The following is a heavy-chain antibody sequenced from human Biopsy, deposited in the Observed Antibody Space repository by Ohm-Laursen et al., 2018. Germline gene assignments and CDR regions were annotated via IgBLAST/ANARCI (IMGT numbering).Heavy chain of an antibody. D-gene: IGHD1-1*01. CDR3: ARAKLEPVYYYYGMDV. Sequence: SVKVSCKASGGTFSNYAISWVRQAPGQGLEWMGWINTENGNTIYAQNLQGRVTMTADTSTSTDYMEVTSLRSDDTAVYYCARAKLEPVYYYYGMDVWGQGTTVTVSS. CDR2: INTENGNT. CDR1: GGTFSNYA. J-gene: IGHJ6*02. V-gene: IGHV1-18*01.